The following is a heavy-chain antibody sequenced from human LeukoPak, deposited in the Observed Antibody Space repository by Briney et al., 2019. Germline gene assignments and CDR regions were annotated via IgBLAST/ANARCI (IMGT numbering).Heavy chain of an antibody. J-gene: IGHJ5*02. CDR2: ISSSGSYI. D-gene: IGHD1-26*01. CDR1: GFTFSSYT. CDR3: ARDYLVGRRWELLTPAGFDP. Sequence: GGSLRLSCVASGFTFSSYTMNWVRQAPGKGLEWVSSISSSGSYIYYADSVKGRFTISRDNAKNPLYLQMNSLRAEDTAVYYCARDYLVGRRWELLTPAGFDPWGQGTLVTVSS. V-gene: IGHV3-21*01.